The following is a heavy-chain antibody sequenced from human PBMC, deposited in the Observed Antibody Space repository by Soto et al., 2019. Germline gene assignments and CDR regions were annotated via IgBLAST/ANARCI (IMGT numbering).Heavy chain of an antibody. CDR2: VYYSGNT. CDR1: GGSISPYY. CDR3: ARKGAAAFYAHYYMDV. V-gene: IGHV4-59*01. Sequence: QVQLQESGPGLVKPSETLSLTCTVSGGSISPYYWSWIRQPPGKGLEWIGYVYYSGNTNYNPSLESRVTISVDTSRNRFSLNLTSATAADTAVYYCARKGAAAFYAHYYMDVWGRGTAVTVSS. D-gene: IGHD6-13*01. J-gene: IGHJ6*03.